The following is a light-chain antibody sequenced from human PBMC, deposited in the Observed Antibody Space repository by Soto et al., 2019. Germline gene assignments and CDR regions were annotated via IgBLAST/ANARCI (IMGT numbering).Light chain of an antibody. CDR3: QSDDNGLSGFYV. J-gene: IGLJ1*01. CDR2: GNT. Sequence: QSVLTQPPSVSGAPGQRVTISCTGSSSNIGANSDVHWYQQLTGAAPKLLIYGNTNRPSGVSDRFSASKSGTSASLAITGLQAEDEADYYCQSDDNGLSGFYVFGTGTKVTVL. V-gene: IGLV1-40*01. CDR1: SSNIGANSD.